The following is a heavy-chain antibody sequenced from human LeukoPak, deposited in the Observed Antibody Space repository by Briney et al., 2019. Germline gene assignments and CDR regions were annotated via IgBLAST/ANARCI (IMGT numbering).Heavy chain of an antibody. Sequence: GALILSCAAAGFTIDEYGMSWVRRPPGEGLEWVAGINRNGDSTDYTDSVKGRFTISRDNAKNSVYLQMNSPRIEDTALYYCARRNSGTYFDYWGQGTLVTVPS. V-gene: IGHV3-20*04. J-gene: IGHJ4*02. CDR2: INRNGDST. CDR3: ARRNSGTYFDY. CDR1: GFTIDEYG. D-gene: IGHD1-1*01.